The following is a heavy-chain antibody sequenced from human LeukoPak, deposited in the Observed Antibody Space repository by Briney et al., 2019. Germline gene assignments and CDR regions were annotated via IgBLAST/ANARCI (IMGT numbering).Heavy chain of an antibody. J-gene: IGHJ5*02. CDR3: ARVLAAAAKPSRWFDP. CDR1: GFTFGSYA. V-gene: IGHV3-23*01. D-gene: IGHD6-13*01. CDR2: ISGSGGST. Sequence: PGGSLRLSCAASGFTFGSYAMSWVRQAPGKGLEWVSAISGSGGSTYYADSVKGRFTISRDNSKNTLYLQMNSLRAEDTAVYHCARVLAAAAKPSRWFDPWGQGTLVTVSS.